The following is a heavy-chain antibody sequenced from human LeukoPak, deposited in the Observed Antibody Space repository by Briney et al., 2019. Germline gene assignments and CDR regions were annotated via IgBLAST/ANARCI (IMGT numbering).Heavy chain of an antibody. CDR2: IIPILGIA. Sequence: SVKVSCKASGYTFTSYTISWVRQAPGQGLEWMGRIIPILGIANYAQKFQGRVTITADKSTSTAYMELSSLRSEDTAVYYCASRGYGGNLRGFDYWGQGTLVTVSS. D-gene: IGHD4-23*01. J-gene: IGHJ4*02. V-gene: IGHV1-69*02. CDR1: GYTFTSYT. CDR3: ASRGYGGNLRGFDY.